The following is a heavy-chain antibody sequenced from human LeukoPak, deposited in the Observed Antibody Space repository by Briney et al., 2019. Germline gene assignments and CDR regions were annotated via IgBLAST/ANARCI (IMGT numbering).Heavy chain of an antibody. CDR3: AKVPDPHSGSLFYFDY. CDR1: GYTFTSYD. Sequence: GASVKVSCKASGYTFTSYDINWVRQATGQGLEWMGWMNPNSGNTGYAQKFQGRVTMTRNTSISTAYMELSSLRSDDTAVYYCAKVPDPHSGSLFYFDYWGQGTLVTVSS. CDR2: MNPNSGNT. D-gene: IGHD1-26*01. J-gene: IGHJ4*02. V-gene: IGHV1-8*01.